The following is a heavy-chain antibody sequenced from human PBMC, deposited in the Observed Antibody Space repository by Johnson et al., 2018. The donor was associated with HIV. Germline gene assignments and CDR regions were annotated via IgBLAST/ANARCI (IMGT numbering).Heavy chain of an antibody. CDR1: GFTVSSNY. CDR3: ASIDAFDI. CDR2: ISYDGSNK. J-gene: IGHJ3*02. V-gene: IGHV3-30*03. Sequence: QVQLVESGGGLVQPGGSLRLSCAASGFTVSSNYMSWVRQGPGKGLEWVAVISYDGSNKYYADSVKGRFTISIDNSKNTLYLQMNSLRAEDTAVYYCASIDAFDIWGQGTMVTVSS.